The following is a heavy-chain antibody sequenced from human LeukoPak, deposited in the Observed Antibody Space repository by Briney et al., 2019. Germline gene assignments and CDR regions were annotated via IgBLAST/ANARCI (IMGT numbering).Heavy chain of an antibody. V-gene: IGHV4-34*01. CDR3: ARGLDSNCSGGSCYFDY. J-gene: IGHJ4*02. Sequence: SETLSLTCAVYGGSFSGYYWSWIRQPPGKGLEWIGEINHSGSTNYNPSLKSRVTISVDTSKNQFSLMLSSVTAADTAVYYCARGLDSNCSGGSCYFDYWGQGTLVTVSS. D-gene: IGHD2-15*01. CDR1: GGSFSGYY. CDR2: INHSGST.